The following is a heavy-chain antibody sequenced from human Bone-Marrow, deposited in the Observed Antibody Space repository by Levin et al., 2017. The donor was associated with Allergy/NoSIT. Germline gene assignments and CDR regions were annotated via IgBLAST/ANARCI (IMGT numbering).Heavy chain of an antibody. J-gene: IGHJ3*02. Sequence: SVKVSCKASGGTFSSYAISWVRQAPGQGLEWMGGIIPIFGTANYAQKFQGRVTITADESTSTAYMELSSLRSEDTAVYYCARPEYCGGDCYKNAFDIWGQGTMVTVSS. CDR1: GGTFSSYA. V-gene: IGHV1-69*13. D-gene: IGHD2-21*02. CDR3: ARPEYCGGDCYKNAFDI. CDR2: IIPIFGTA.